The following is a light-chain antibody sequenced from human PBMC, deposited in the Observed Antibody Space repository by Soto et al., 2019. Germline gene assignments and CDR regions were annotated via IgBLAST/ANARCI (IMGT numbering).Light chain of an antibody. CDR2: GIF. V-gene: IGKV3-15*01. J-gene: IGKJ4*01. Sequence: EIVMTQSTATVSVSPGERATISCRASQSVNNYLAWYQQKPGQAPRLLVYGIFSRANGVPARFSGSGSGTEFTLTISSLQSEDSAVYYCQQHNKWPLTFGGGTRVEIK. CDR1: QSVNNY. CDR3: QQHNKWPLT.